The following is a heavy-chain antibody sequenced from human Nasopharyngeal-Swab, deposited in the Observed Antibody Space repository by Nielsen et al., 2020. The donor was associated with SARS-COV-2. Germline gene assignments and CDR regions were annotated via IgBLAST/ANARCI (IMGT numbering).Heavy chain of an antibody. CDR3: ARDRTAAGTGLFDP. Sequence: ASVKVSCKASGYTSTSYGISWVRQAPGQGLEWMGWISAYNGNTNYAQKLQGRVTMTTDTSTSTAYMELRSLRSDDTAVYYCARDRTAAGTGLFDPWGQGTLVTVSS. D-gene: IGHD6-13*01. CDR2: ISAYNGNT. J-gene: IGHJ5*02. V-gene: IGHV1-18*01. CDR1: GYTSTSYG.